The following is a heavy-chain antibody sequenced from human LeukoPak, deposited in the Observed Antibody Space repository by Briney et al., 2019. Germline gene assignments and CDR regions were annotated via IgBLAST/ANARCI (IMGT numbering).Heavy chain of an antibody. Sequence: PGGSLRLSCAASGFTFDDYGMSWVRQAPGKGLEWVSGINWNGGSTGYADSVKGRFTISRDNAKNSLYLQMNSLRAEGTALYYCARGIYGDSLYYFDYWGQGTLVTVSS. CDR3: ARGIYGDSLYYFDY. CDR2: INWNGGST. D-gene: IGHD4-17*01. CDR1: GFTFDDYG. V-gene: IGHV3-20*04. J-gene: IGHJ4*02.